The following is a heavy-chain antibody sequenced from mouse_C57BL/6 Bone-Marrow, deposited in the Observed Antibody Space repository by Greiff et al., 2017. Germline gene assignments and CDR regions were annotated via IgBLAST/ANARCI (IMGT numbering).Heavy chain of an antibody. D-gene: IGHD3-2*02. J-gene: IGHJ3*01. V-gene: IGHV1-50*01. CDR2: IDPSDSYT. CDR1: GYTFTSYW. CDR3: ARDGSGYPY. Sequence: VQLQQPGAELVKPGASVKLSCKASGYTFTSYWMQWVIQRPGQGLEWIGEIDPSDSYTNYNQKFKGKATLTVDTSSSTAYMQLSSLTSEDSAVYYCARDGSGYPYWGQGTLVTVSA.